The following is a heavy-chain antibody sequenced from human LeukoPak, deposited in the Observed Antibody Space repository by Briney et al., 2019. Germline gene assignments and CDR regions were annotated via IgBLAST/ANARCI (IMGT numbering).Heavy chain of an antibody. J-gene: IGHJ4*02. CDR2: INPSGGST. Sequence: GASVKVSCKASGYTFTSYYMHWVRQAPGQGLEWMGIINPSGGSTSYAQKFQGRVTMTRDTSTSTVYMELSSLRSEDTAVYYCARGDTFRITIFGVVTDVFDYWGQGTLVTVSS. D-gene: IGHD3-3*01. CDR3: ARGDTFRITIFGVVTDVFDY. CDR1: GYTFTSYY. V-gene: IGHV1-46*01.